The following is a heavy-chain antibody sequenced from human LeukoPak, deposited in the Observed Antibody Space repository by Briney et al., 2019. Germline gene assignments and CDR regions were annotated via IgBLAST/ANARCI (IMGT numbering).Heavy chain of an antibody. CDR3: AKPAGYSSSWPLSN. Sequence: GGSLRLSCAASGFTFDDYGMSWVRQAPGKGLEWISGVNWNGGSTGYADSVKGRFTVSRDSSKNTLYLQMSSLRAEDTALYYCAKPAGYSSSWPLSNWGQGTLVTVSS. CDR2: VNWNGGST. J-gene: IGHJ4*02. V-gene: IGHV3-20*04. CDR1: GFTFDDYG. D-gene: IGHD6-13*01.